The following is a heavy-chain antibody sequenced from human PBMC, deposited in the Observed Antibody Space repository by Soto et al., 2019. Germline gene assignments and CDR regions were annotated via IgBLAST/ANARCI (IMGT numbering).Heavy chain of an antibody. D-gene: IGHD1-26*01. Sequence: PGGSLRLSCAASGFTFSSYWMHWVRQAPGKGLVWVSRINSDGSSTSYADSVKGRFTISRDNAKNTLYLQMNSLRAEDTAVYYCARELWEPWGYYYYGMDVWGQGTTVTVSS. CDR2: INSDGSST. CDR3: ARELWEPWGYYYYGMDV. CDR1: GFTFSSYW. J-gene: IGHJ6*02. V-gene: IGHV3-74*01.